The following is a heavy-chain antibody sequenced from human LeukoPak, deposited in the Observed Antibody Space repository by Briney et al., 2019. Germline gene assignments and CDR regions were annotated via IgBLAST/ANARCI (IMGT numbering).Heavy chain of an antibody. J-gene: IGHJ4*02. Sequence: ASVKVSCKASGYTFASYYIHWVRQAPGQGLEWLGIINSGGGSTNYAQSFQGRVTLTRDTSTNTVYMELSSLRSEDTAVYYCARVYHCTSTSCYGPTYYFDFWGQGTLVTVST. CDR3: ARVYHCTSTSCYGPTYYFDF. D-gene: IGHD2-2*01. CDR1: GYTFASYY. CDR2: INSGGGST. V-gene: IGHV1-46*03.